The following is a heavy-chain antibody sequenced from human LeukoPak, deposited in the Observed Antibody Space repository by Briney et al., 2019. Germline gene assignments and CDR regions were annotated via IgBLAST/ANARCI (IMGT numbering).Heavy chain of an antibody. CDR1: GGTFSSYA. D-gene: IGHD2-15*01. CDR2: IIPIFGTA. V-gene: IGHV1-69*13. Sequence: SGKVSCKASGGTFSSYAISWVRQAPGQGLEWMGGIIPIFGTANYAQKFQGRVTITADESTSTAYMELSSLRSEDTAVYYCLSLGYCSGGSCFDDYWGQGTLVTVSS. CDR3: LSLGYCSGGSCFDDY. J-gene: IGHJ4*02.